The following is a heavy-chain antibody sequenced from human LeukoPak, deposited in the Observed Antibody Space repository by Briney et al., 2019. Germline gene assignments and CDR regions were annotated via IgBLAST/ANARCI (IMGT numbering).Heavy chain of an antibody. Sequence: SETLSLTRAVYGGSFSGYYWSWIRQPPGKGLEWIGEINHSGSTNYNPSLKSRVTISVDTSKNQFSLKLSSVTAADTAVYYCAREGTVAGSYFDYWGQGTLVTVSS. CDR2: INHSGST. V-gene: IGHV4-34*01. CDR1: GGSFSGYY. CDR3: AREGTVAGSYFDY. J-gene: IGHJ4*02. D-gene: IGHD6-19*01.